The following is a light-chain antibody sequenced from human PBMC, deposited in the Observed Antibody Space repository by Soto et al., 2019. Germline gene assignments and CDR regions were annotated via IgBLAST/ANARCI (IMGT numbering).Light chain of an antibody. CDR2: DAS. V-gene: IGKV1-5*01. J-gene: IGKJ1*01. CDR1: QSINRW. Sequence: DIQMTQSPSTLSASVGDRVTITCRASQSINRWVAWYQQKPGKAPKTLIYDASSLESGVPSRFSGSGSGTDFTLTISSLQPDDFATYYCQQYHIYSRTFGQGTKVEIK. CDR3: QQYHIYSRT.